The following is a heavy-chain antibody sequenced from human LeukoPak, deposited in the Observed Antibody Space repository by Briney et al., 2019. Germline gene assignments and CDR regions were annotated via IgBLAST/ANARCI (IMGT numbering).Heavy chain of an antibody. J-gene: IGHJ3*02. Sequence: ASGKVSGKASGYTFTSYGISWVRQAPGQGLEWMGWISAYNGNANYAQKLQGRVTMTTDTSTSTAYMELRSLRSDDTAVYYCARVILFDAFDIWGQGTMVTVSS. D-gene: IGHD3-16*02. CDR1: GYTFTSYG. CDR2: ISAYNGNA. CDR3: ARVILFDAFDI. V-gene: IGHV1-18*01.